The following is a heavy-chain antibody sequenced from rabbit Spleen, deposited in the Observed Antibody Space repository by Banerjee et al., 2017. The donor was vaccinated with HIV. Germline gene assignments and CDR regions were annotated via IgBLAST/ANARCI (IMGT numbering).Heavy chain of an antibody. D-gene: IGHD4-2*01. CDR3: ARDSAGREDFSL. CDR2: INAVTGKA. J-gene: IGHJ4*01. V-gene: IGHV1S45*01. CDR1: GFSFSNKAV. Sequence: QEQLVEYGGDLVQPEGSLTLTCKASGFSFSNKAVMCWVRQAPGKGLEWIACINAVTGKAVYASWAKGRFTISKISSTTVTLQMTSLTAADTATYFCARDSAGREDFSLWGQGTLVTVS.